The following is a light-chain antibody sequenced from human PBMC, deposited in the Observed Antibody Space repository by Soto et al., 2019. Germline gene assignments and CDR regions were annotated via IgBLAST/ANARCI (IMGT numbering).Light chain of an antibody. CDR3: SSYAGSNNFDV. Sequence: LTQPPSASGSPGQSVTISCTGTSSDVGGYNYVSWYQQHPGKAPKLMIYEVSKRPSGVPDRFSGSKSGNTASLAVSGLQAEDEADYYCSSYAGSNNFDVFGTGTKVTVL. V-gene: IGLV2-8*01. CDR2: EVS. J-gene: IGLJ1*01. CDR1: SSDVGGYNY.